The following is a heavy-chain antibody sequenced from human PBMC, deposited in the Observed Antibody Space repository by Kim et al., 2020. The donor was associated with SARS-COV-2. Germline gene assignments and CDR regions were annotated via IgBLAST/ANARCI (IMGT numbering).Heavy chain of an antibody. Sequence: SETLSLTCTVSGASITNYYWSWIRQPPGKGLEWIGYIYYSGSTNYNPSLKSRVTISVDTSKNQFSLRLNSVTAADTAVYYCARSGRDWSLLDYWGQGTLVTVSS. CDR1: GASITNYY. CDR3: ARSGRDWSLLDY. D-gene: IGHD3-10*01. V-gene: IGHV4-59*01. CDR2: IYYSGST. J-gene: IGHJ4*02.